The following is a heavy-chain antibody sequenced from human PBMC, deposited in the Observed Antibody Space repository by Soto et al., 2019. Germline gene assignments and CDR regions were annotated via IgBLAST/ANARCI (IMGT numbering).Heavy chain of an antibody. Sequence: PGESLKISCKGSGYSFTSYWIGWVRQMPGKGLEWMGIIYPGDSDTRYSPSFQGHVTISADKSISTAYLQWSSLKASDTAMYYCASSVGATPHYYYGMDVWGQGTTVTVSS. V-gene: IGHV5-51*01. CDR2: IYPGDSDT. CDR1: GYSFTSYW. CDR3: ASSVGATPHYYYGMDV. D-gene: IGHD1-26*01. J-gene: IGHJ6*02.